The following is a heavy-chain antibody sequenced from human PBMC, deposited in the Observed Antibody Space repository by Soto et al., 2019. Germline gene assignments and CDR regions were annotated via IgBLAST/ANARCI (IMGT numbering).Heavy chain of an antibody. V-gene: IGHV1-69*04. CDR2: TIPILDVA. J-gene: IGHJ4*02. CDR1: GGTFSNHI. CDR3: ARDSPIGSTYSGYDAIDS. D-gene: IGHD5-12*01. Sequence: ASVKVSCKASGGTFSNHIITWVRQAPGQGLEWMGRTIPILDVADYAQDFQGRVTITADKSTSTAYMELTSLTSKDTAVYYCARDSPIGSTYSGYDAIDSWGQGTLVTVSS.